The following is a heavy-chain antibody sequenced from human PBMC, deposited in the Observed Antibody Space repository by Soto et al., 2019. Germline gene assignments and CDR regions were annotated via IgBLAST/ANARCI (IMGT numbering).Heavy chain of an antibody. J-gene: IGHJ4*02. Sequence: GGSLRLSCAASGFTFSSYAMSWVRQAPGKGLEWVSAISGSGGSTYYADSVKGRFTISRDNSKNTLYLQMNSLRAEDTAVYYCAKDSSGTYYDSSGYYHDAPYWGQGTLVTVSS. CDR2: ISGSGGST. D-gene: IGHD3-22*01. CDR3: AKDSSGTYYDSSGYYHDAPY. V-gene: IGHV3-23*01. CDR1: GFTFSSYA.